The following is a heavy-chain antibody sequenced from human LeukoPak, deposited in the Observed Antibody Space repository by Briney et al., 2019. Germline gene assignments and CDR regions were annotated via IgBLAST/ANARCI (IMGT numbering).Heavy chain of an antibody. D-gene: IGHD3-16*02. CDR1: GFTFSNAW. J-gene: IGHJ4*02. CDR2: IKSKTDGGTT. CDR3: TTVHYDYVWGSYRDDY. V-gene: IGHV3-15*01. Sequence: VGSLRLSCAASGFTFSNAWMGWVRQAPGKGLEWVGRIKSKTDGGTTDYAAPVKGRFTISRDDSKNTLYLQMNSLKTEDTAVYYCTTVHYDYVWGSYRDDYWGQGTLVTVSS.